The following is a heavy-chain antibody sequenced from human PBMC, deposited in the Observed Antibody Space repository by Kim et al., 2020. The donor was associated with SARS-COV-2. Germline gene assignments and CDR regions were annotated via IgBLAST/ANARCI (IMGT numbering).Heavy chain of an antibody. D-gene: IGHD3-10*01. CDR3: ARASVVRGVIIPDY. Sequence: TPAITSRVTISVDTSKNQFSLKLGSVTAADTAVYYCARASVVRGVIIPDYWGQGTLVTVSS. V-gene: IGHV4-59*01. J-gene: IGHJ4*02.